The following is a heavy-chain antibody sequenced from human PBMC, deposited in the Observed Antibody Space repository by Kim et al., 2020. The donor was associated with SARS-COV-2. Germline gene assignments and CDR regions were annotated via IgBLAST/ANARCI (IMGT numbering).Heavy chain of an antibody. D-gene: IGHD6-19*01. V-gene: IGHV4-59*08. J-gene: IGHJ4*02. Sequence: KSRVTISVDTSKNQFSLKLSSVTAADTAVYYCARHQLPPPYSSDWYNFDYWGQGTLVTVSS. CDR3: ARHQLPPPYSSDWYNFDY.